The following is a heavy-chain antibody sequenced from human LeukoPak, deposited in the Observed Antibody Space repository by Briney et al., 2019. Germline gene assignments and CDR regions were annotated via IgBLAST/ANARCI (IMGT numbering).Heavy chain of an antibody. J-gene: IGHJ4*02. D-gene: IGHD3-16*01. CDR2: ISGSGGST. CDR3: ARARGSYVEAAY. Sequence: GGSLRLSCAASGFTFSSYAMSWVRQAPGKGLEWVSAISGSGGSTYYADSVKGRFTISRDNSKNTLYLQMNGLRAEDTAVYYCARARGSYVEAAYWGQGTLVTVSS. V-gene: IGHV3-23*01. CDR1: GFTFSSYA.